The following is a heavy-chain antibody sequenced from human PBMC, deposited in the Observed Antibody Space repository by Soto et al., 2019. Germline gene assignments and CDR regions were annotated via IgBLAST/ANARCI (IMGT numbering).Heavy chain of an antibody. CDR2: IYYSGST. D-gene: IGHD6-19*01. CDR3: ARYFTDSSGPTLGMGV. Sequence: PSETLSLTCTVSGGSISSGGYYWSWIRQHPGKGLEWIGYIYYSGSTYYNPSLKSRVTISVDTSKNQFSLKLSSVTAADTAVYYCARYFTDSSGPTLGMGVWGQGTTVTVAS. J-gene: IGHJ6*02. CDR1: GGSISSGGYY. V-gene: IGHV4-31*03.